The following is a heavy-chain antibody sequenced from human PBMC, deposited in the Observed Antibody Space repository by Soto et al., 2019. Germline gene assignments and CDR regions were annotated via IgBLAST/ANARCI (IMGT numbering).Heavy chain of an antibody. Sequence: PSETLSLTCTASGASISSSSYYWGWIRQPPGEGLEWIASIYYNERTYYNPSRRSRLTTSVDPSKNQFSLILTSVTAADTAVYSCASGGTIEGDSSYYGIDVWGQGTTVTVSS. CDR2: IYYNERT. D-gene: IGHD1-1*01. J-gene: IGHJ6*02. CDR3: ASGGTIEGDSSYYGIDV. CDR1: GASISSSSYY. V-gene: IGHV4-39*01.